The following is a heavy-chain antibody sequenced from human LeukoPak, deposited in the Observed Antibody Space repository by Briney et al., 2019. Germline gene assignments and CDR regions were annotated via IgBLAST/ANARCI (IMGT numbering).Heavy chain of an antibody. J-gene: IGHJ3*02. V-gene: IGHV4-59*01. Sequence: SETLSLTCTVSGVSISTYYWSWIRQPPGKGLEWIAYIDYSASTNYNPSLKSRVTISVDTSKNQFSLKLSSVTAADTAVYYCASGARYYYDSSGYSDAFDIWGQGTMVTVSS. CDR3: ASGARYYYDSSGYSDAFDI. CDR2: IDYSAST. D-gene: IGHD3-22*01. CDR1: GVSISTYY.